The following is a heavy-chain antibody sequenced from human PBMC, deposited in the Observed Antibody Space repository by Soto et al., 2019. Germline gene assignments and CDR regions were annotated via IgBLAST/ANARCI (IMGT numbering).Heavy chain of an antibody. CDR1: GGSVRSDNHY. D-gene: IGHD2-2*02. CDR2: IYSSGST. CDR3: ARFVRSCSGTTCYTRADV. J-gene: IGHJ6*02. V-gene: IGHV4-61*01. Sequence: AETLSLTCTVSGGSVRSDNHYWSWIRHAPGKRLEWIGFIYSSGSTNYNPSLKSRVTMSVDTSKNQFSLKLRSVIVADTAVYHCARFVRSCSGTTCYTRADVWGQETTVTVYS.